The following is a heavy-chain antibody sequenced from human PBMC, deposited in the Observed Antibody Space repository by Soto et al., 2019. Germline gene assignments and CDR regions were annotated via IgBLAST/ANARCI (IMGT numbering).Heavy chain of an antibody. V-gene: IGHV3-11*01. CDR3: ARDYSLTGYYGSGTAFDP. J-gene: IGHJ5*02. D-gene: IGHD3-10*01. CDR2: ISSSGSTI. CDR1: GFTFSDYY. Sequence: GGSLRLSCAASGFTFSDYYMSWIRQAPGKGLEWVSYISSSGSTIYYADSVKGRFTISRDNAKNSLYLQMNSLRAEDTAVYYCARDYSLTGYYGSGTAFDPWGQGTLVTVSS.